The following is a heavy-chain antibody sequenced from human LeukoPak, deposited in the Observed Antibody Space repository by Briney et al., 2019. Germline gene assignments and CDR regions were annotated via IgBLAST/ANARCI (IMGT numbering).Heavy chain of an antibody. Sequence: PGGSLRLSCAASGFTFSNYRMNWVRQAPGKGLEWVSSISSSSIYIYYADSLKGRFTISRDNAKNSLYLQMNSLRAEDTAVYYCARYIVATSAFDIWGQGTMVTVSS. CDR1: GFTFSNYR. CDR2: ISSSSIYI. CDR3: ARYIVATSAFDI. D-gene: IGHD5-12*01. V-gene: IGHV3-21*01. J-gene: IGHJ3*02.